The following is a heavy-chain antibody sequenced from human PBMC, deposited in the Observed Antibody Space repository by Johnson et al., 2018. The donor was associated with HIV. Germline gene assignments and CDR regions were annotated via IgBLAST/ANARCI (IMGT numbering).Heavy chain of an antibody. CDR1: GFTFNSYA. J-gene: IGHJ3*02. CDR3: ARATTPHDAFDI. Sequence: VQLVESGGGLVQPGGSLRLSCAASGFTFNSYAMSWVRQAPGKGLEWVSAISGGGDTIYYADSVKGRFTISRDNSKNTLYLQMNSLRAEDTAVYYCARATTPHDAFDIWGQGTMVTVSS. CDR2: ISGGGDTI. D-gene: IGHD1-1*01. V-gene: IGHV3-23*04.